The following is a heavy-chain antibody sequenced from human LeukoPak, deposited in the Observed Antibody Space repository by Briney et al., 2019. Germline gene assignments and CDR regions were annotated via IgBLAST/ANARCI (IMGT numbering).Heavy chain of an antibody. J-gene: IGHJ3*02. CDR1: GGSISSSSYY. CDR2: IYYSGST. D-gene: IGHD3-10*01. CDR3: ARRFAPSRNDAFDI. Sequence: PSETLSLTCTVSGGSISSSSYYWGWIRQPPGKGLEWIGSIYYSGSTYYNPSLKSRVTISVDTSKNQFSLKLSPVTASDTAVYYCARRFAPSRNDAFDIWGQGTMVTVSS. V-gene: IGHV4-39*01.